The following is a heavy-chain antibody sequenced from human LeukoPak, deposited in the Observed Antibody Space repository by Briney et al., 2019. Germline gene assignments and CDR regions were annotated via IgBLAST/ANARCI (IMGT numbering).Heavy chain of an antibody. CDR1: GGSISSSSYY. Sequence: SETLSLTCTVSGGSISSSSYYWGWIRQPPGKGLEWIGSIYYSGSTYYYPSLKSPVSISIAKSKNQHSLKLSAVTAADTAVYECPRVAEYYYGSGRNRWFDPWGQGTLVTVSS. CDR3: PRVAEYYYGSGRNRWFDP. J-gene: IGHJ5*02. D-gene: IGHD3-10*01. V-gene: IGHV4-39*07. CDR2: IYYSGST.